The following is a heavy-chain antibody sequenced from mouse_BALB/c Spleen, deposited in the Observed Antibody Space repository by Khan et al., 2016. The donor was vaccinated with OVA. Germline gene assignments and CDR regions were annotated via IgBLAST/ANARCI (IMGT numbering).Heavy chain of an antibody. CDR1: GYTFTNYA. V-gene: IGHV9-3-1*01. Sequence: QIQLVQSGPELKKPGETVKISCKASGYTFTNYAMNWVKQAPGKGLKWMGWINTYTGEPTYADDFKGRFAFSLVTSASTAYLQINNLKNDDTATYFCARGYWYFDVWGAGTTVTVSS. CDR3: ARGYWYFDV. J-gene: IGHJ1*01. CDR2: INTYTGEP.